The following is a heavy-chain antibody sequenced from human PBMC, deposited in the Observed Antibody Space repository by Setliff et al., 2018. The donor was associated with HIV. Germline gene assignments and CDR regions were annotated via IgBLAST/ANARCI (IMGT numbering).Heavy chain of an antibody. Sequence: GESLKISCKGSGYSFTSYWIGWVRQMPGKGLEWMGIIYPGDSDTRYSPSFQGQVSISADKSISTAYLQWSTLKASDTAMYYSARSRRDGYNLEAFDIWGQGTMGTVSS. D-gene: IGHD5-12*01. J-gene: IGHJ3*02. CDR1: GYSFTSYW. CDR2: IYPGDSDT. CDR3: ARSRRDGYNLEAFDI. V-gene: IGHV5-51*01.